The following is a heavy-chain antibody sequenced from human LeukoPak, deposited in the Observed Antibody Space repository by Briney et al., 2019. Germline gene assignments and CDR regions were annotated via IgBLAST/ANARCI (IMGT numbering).Heavy chain of an antibody. CDR2: IIPIFGTA. D-gene: IGHD3-9*01. J-gene: IGHJ4*02. CDR3: ARVLRYFDWLLGSFDY. CDR1: GGTFSSYA. V-gene: IGHV1-69*13. Sequence: ASVRVSCKASGGTFSSYAISWVRQAPGQGLEWMGGIIPIFGTANYAQKFQGRVTITADESTSTAYMELSSLRSEDTAVYYCARVLRYFDWLLGSFDYWGQGTLVTVSS.